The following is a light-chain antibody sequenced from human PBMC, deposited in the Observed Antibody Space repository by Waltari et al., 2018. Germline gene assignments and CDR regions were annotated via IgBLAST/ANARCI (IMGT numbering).Light chain of an antibody. CDR3: TSYRSTNTRVI. Sequence: QSALTQPASVSGSPGQSITISCTGINGDVGGYYYVSWSQQYPGKAPKLLIYDVSHRPSGVSSRFSASKSGNTASLTISGLQTEDEADYYCTSYRSTNTRVIFGGGTKLAVL. J-gene: IGLJ2*01. CDR2: DVS. CDR1: NGDVGGYYY. V-gene: IGLV2-14*03.